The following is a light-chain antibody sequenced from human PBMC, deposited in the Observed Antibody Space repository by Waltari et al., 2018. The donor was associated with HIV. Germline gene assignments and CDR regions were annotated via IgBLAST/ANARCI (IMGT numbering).Light chain of an antibody. J-gene: IGKJ1*01. CDR1: QAIGNS. Sequence: IQMTQSPSSLSASVGDRITITCRASQAIGNSLAWYQRRPGKVPQLLIYAVSTLQSGVPSRFSGFGSGTNFTLAIANVQPEDVATYFCQKYNSAPRTFGQGTKVEI. CDR2: AVS. V-gene: IGKV1-27*01. CDR3: QKYNSAPRT.